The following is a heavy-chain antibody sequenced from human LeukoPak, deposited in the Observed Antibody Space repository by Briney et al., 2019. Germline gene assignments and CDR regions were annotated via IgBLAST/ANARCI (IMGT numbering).Heavy chain of an antibody. CDR1: GGSFSGYY. CDR2: INHSGSI. V-gene: IGHV4-34*01. J-gene: IGHJ5*02. Sequence: SETLSLTCAVYGGSFSGYYWSWIRQSPGKGLEWIGEINHSGSINYNPSLKSRVTKSVDTSKNQFSLKLNSVTAADTAVYYCARARSYFDSSGYTYNWFDPWGQGTLVTVSS. D-gene: IGHD3-22*01. CDR3: ARARSYFDSSGYTYNWFDP.